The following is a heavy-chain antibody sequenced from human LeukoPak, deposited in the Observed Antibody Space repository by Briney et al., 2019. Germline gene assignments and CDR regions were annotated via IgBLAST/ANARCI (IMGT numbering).Heavy chain of an antibody. Sequence: GESLRISCKGSGYSFTSYWISWVRQMPGKGLEWMGRIDPSDSYTNYSPSFQGHVTISADKSISTAYLQWSSLKASDTAMYYCARHPQGGSGATNWLDPWGQGTLVTVSS. D-gene: IGHD3-10*01. J-gene: IGHJ5*02. V-gene: IGHV5-10-1*01. CDR3: ARHPQGGSGATNWLDP. CDR1: GYSFTSYW. CDR2: IDPSDSYT.